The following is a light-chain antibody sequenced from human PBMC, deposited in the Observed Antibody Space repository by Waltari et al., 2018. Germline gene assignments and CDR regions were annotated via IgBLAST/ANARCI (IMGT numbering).Light chain of an antibody. CDR2: KVS. CDR1: QSLVHRDGNTY. J-gene: IGKJ4*01. CDR3: LQHTHWPHT. V-gene: IGKV2-30*02. Sequence: DVVMTQSPLSLPVTLGQPASLSCRSSQSLVHRDGNTYLHWFQQRPGQSPRRLIYKVSNRGSGVPDRFSGSGSGTDFTLKISRVEAEDVGIYYCLQHTHWPHTFGGGTKVEIK.